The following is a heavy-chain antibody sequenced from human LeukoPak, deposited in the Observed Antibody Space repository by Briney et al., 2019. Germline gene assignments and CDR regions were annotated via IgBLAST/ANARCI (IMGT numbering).Heavy chain of an antibody. J-gene: IGHJ4*02. V-gene: IGHV3-7*01. CDR2: IKQDGGEK. CDR1: GFSFSTYW. CDR3: VRDRGWYHFDL. D-gene: IGHD3-10*01. Sequence: GGSLRLSCAAFGFSFSTYWMSWVRQAPGKGLEWVANIKQDGGEKYYVDSVKGRFTISRDNTRNSLFLQLNSLRAEDTAVYYCVRDRGWYHFDLWGQGTLVTVSS.